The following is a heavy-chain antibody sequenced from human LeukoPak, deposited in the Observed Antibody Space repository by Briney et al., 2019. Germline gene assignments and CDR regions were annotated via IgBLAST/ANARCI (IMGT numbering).Heavy chain of an antibody. D-gene: IGHD6-13*01. CDR1: GGSISSYY. V-gene: IGHV4-59*08. J-gene: IGHJ4*02. Sequence: SQTLSLTCSVSGGSISSYYWSWIRQPPGKGLEWIGYIYYSGSTNYNPSLKSRVTISVDTSKNQFSLKLSSVTAADTAVYYCARHSSSWNIDYWGQGTLVTVSS. CDR3: ARHSSSWNIDY. CDR2: IYYSGST.